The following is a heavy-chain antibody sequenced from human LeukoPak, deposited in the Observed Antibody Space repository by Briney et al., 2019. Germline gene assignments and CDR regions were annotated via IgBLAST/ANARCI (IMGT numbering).Heavy chain of an antibody. CDR3: ARLTTMVRGLGFDP. V-gene: IGHV4-38-2*02. Sequence: PSETLSLTCTVSGYSISSGYYWGWIRPPPGKGLEWIGSIYYSGSTYYNPSLKSRVTISVDTSKNQFSLKLSSVTAADTAVYYCARLTTMVRGLGFDPWGQGTLVTVSS. D-gene: IGHD3-10*01. CDR1: GYSISSGYY. J-gene: IGHJ5*02. CDR2: IYYSGST.